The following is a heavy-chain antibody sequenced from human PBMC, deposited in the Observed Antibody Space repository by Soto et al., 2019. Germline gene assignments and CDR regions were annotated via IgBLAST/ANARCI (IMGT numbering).Heavy chain of an antibody. CDR2: ISSDSSFA. CDR1: GFTFSDYY. Sequence: GGSLRLSCEASGFTFSDYYMSWIRQAPGKGLEWVAYISSDSSFATYADSVKGRLTISRDNAKRSLSLQINSLRADDTAVYYCAREWANYDTLTGKLDYWGQGTQVTVSS. J-gene: IGHJ4*02. D-gene: IGHD3-9*01. CDR3: AREWANYDTLTGKLDY. V-gene: IGHV3-11*06.